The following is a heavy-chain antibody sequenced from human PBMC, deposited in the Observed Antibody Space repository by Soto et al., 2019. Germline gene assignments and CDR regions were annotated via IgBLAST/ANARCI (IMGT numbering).Heavy chain of an antibody. CDR2: IIPIFGTA. CDR3: ASPWSGGNSRGYYYGMDV. J-gene: IGHJ6*02. CDR1: GGTFSSYA. D-gene: IGHD2-15*01. V-gene: IGHV1-69*13. Sequence: ASVKVSCKASGGTFSSYAISWVRQAPGQGLEWMGGIIPIFGTANYAQKFQGRVTITADESTSTAYMELSSLRSEDTAVYYCASPWSGGNSRGYYYGMDVWGQGTTVTVSS.